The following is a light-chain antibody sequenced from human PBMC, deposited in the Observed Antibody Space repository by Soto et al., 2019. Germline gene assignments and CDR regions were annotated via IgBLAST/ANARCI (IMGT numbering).Light chain of an antibody. CDR2: GAS. Sequence: EIVLTQSPGTLSLPPGERATLSCSASQSVSSSYLAWYQQKPGQAPRLLIYGASSSATGIPDRFSGSGSGTDFTLTISRLEPADLAVYYGQQYGRSPLTFGGGTKVGIK. J-gene: IGKJ4*01. V-gene: IGKV3-20*01. CDR1: QSVSSSY. CDR3: QQYGRSPLT.